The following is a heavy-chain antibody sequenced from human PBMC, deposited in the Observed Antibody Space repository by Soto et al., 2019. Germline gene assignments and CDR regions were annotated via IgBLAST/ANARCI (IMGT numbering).Heavy chain of an antibody. Sequence: QLQLQESGPGLVKPSETLSLTCTVSGGSISSSSYYWGWIRQPPGKGLEWIGSIYYSGSTYYNPSLKSRVTISVDTSKNQFSLKLSSVTAADTAVYYCYSNSRGDYYYYMDVWGKGTTVTVSS. V-gene: IGHV4-39*01. CDR1: GGSISSSSYY. CDR3: YSNSRGDYYYYMDV. D-gene: IGHD4-4*01. J-gene: IGHJ6*03. CDR2: IYYSGST.